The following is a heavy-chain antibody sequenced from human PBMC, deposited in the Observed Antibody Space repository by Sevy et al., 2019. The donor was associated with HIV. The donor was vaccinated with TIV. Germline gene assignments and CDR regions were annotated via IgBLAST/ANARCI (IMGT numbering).Heavy chain of an antibody. V-gene: IGHV3-48*01. Sequence: GGSLRLSCVASGFTFSYFSLNWVRQAPGKGLEWIAYIAGTTSHIYYSGSVKGRVTISRDNAKNSVYLQMSSLRAEDTAIYYCVRDDSYAFDFWGQGALVTVSS. CDR1: GFTFSYFS. CDR2: IAGTTSHI. J-gene: IGHJ4*02. D-gene: IGHD2-8*01. CDR3: VRDDSYAFDF.